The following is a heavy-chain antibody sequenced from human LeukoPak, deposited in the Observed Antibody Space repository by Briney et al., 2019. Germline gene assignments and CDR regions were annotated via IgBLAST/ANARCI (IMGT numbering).Heavy chain of an antibody. V-gene: IGHV4-61*02. Sequence: SETLSLTCTVSGVSISSGSYYWSWIRQPAGKGLEWIGRIYTSGSTNYNPSLKSRVTISVDTSKNQFSLKLSSVTAADTAVYYCARGARSGFYDYWGQGTLVTVSS. CDR3: ARGARSGFYDY. CDR1: GVSISSGSYY. D-gene: IGHD3-3*01. CDR2: IYTSGST. J-gene: IGHJ4*02.